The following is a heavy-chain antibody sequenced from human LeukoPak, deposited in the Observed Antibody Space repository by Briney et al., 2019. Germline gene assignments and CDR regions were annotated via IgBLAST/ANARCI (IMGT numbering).Heavy chain of an antibody. CDR2: TYYRSKWYH. CDR1: GDSVTSDRAA. CDR3: TRDDYGQIDY. D-gene: IGHD4-17*01. Sequence: SQTLSLTCAISGDSVTSDRAAWNWIRQSPSTGLEWLGRTYYRSKWYHDYAPSVISRMAINADASKNQFSPQVNSVTPEDTAVYYCTRDDYGQIDYWGQGTLVTVSS. J-gene: IGHJ4*02. V-gene: IGHV6-1*01.